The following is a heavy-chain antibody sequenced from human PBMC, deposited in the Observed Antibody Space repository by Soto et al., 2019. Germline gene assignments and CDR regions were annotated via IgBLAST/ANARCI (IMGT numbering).Heavy chain of an antibody. J-gene: IGHJ3*02. CDR1: GFTFSSYW. CDR2: INSDGSST. V-gene: IGHV3-74*01. CDR3: ARGASDYGDYVSAFDI. Sequence: GGSLRLSCAASGFTFSSYWMHWVRQAPGKGLVWVSRINSDGSSTSYADSVKGRFTISRDNAKNTLYLQMNSLRAEDTAVYYCARGASDYGDYVSAFDIWGQGTMVTVSS. D-gene: IGHD4-17*01.